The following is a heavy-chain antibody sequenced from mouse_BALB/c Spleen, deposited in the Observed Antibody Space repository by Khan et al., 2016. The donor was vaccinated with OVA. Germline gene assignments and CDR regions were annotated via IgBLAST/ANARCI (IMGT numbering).Heavy chain of an antibody. CDR2: IYSGDGST. D-gene: IGHD2-4*01. J-gene: IGHJ4*01. Sequence: QVQLQQSGPELVKPGTLVKISCKASGYTFTAYDINWVKQRPGQGLEWIGWIYSGDGSTKYNENFKGKATLTAETSSNTAYMQLSSLTSEKSAVYFCARERLRGVGIDYWGQGTSVSVSS. CDR1: GYTFTAYD. V-gene: IGHV1S12*01. CDR3: ARERLRGVGIDY.